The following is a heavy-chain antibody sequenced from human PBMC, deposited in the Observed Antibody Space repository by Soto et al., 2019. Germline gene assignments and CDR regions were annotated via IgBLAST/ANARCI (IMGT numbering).Heavy chain of an antibody. J-gene: IGHJ3*02. Sequence: SVKVSCKASGGTFSSYTISWVRQAPGQGLEWMGRIIPILGIANYAQKLQGRVTITADKSTSTAYMELSSLRSEDTAAYYCARDKAYYDFWSGYYGAFDIWGQGTMVTVSS. CDR1: GGTFSSYT. V-gene: IGHV1-69*04. CDR3: ARDKAYYDFWSGYYGAFDI. D-gene: IGHD3-3*01. CDR2: IIPILGIA.